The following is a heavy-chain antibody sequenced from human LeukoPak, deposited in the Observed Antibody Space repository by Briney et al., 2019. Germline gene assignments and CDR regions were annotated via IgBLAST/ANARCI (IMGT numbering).Heavy chain of an antibody. V-gene: IGHV5-51*01. D-gene: IGHD3-22*01. CDR3: ARSSDSSGYYDYFDY. CDR2: LYPGDSDT. Sequence: AESLQISSKGSGSRITSYWIGWVRPMTGKGLEWLATLYPGDSDTRYSPSFQGKVTISADESLSTASQEWSNMKASDTATYYCARSSDSSGYYDYFDYWSQGSLVTVSS. CDR1: GSRITSYW. J-gene: IGHJ4*02.